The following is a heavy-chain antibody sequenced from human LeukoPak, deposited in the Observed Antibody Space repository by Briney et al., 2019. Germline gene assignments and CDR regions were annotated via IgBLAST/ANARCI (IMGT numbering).Heavy chain of an antibody. CDR2: TYYRSTWYN. CDR3: ARRLTQYDCFDP. D-gene: IGHD2-2*01. Sequence: SQTLSLTCAISGDSVSSNSVTWNWTSQSPSRGLEWLGRTYYRSTWYNDYAVSVRGRITVNPDTSKTQFSLHLNSVTPEDTAVYYCARRLTQYDCFDPWGQGILVTVSS. J-gene: IGHJ5*02. V-gene: IGHV6-1*01. CDR1: GDSVSSNSVT.